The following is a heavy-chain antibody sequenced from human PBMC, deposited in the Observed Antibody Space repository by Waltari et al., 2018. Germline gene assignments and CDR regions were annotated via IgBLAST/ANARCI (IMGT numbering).Heavy chain of an antibody. J-gene: IGHJ4*02. Sequence: QVQLVQSGAEVKKPGASVKVSCKASGYTFTSYYMHWVRQAPGQGLEWMGIINPSGGSQSYAQKFQGRVTMTRDTSTSTVYMELSSLRSEDTAVYYCARDLRGWLSDYWGQGTLVTVSS. D-gene: IGHD6-19*01. CDR2: INPSGGSQ. V-gene: IGHV1-46*01. CDR3: ARDLRGWLSDY. CDR1: GYTFTSYY.